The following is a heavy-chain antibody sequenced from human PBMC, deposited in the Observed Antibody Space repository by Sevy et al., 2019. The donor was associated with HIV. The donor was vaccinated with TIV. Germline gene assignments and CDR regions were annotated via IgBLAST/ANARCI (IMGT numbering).Heavy chain of an antibody. V-gene: IGHV3-30*04. Sequence: WGYLRLSCAASGFTFSSYAMHWVRQAPGKGLERVAVISYDGSNKYYADSVKGRFTISRDNSKNTLYLQMNSLRAEDTAVYYCASLGIDYWGQGTLVTVSS. CDR3: ASLGIDY. CDR2: ISYDGSNK. CDR1: GFTFSSYA. J-gene: IGHJ4*02.